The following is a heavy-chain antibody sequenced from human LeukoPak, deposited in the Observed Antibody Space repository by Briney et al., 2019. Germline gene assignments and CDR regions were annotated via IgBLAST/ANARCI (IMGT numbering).Heavy chain of an antibody. CDR2: IKQDGSEK. Sequence: GGSLRLSCAASGFIFSNYAMSWVRQAPGKGLEWVANIKQDGSEKYYVDSVKGRFTISRDNAKNSLYLQMNSLRAEDTAVYYCARDPRDYYDTSGQYYFDYWGQGTLVTVSS. V-gene: IGHV3-7*01. D-gene: IGHD3-22*01. CDR1: GFIFSNYA. CDR3: ARDPRDYYDTSGQYYFDY. J-gene: IGHJ4*02.